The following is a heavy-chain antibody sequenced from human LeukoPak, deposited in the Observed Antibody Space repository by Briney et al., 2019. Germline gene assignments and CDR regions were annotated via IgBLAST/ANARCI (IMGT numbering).Heavy chain of an antibody. CDR1: GFTFSIYA. D-gene: IGHD6-19*01. CDR3: ARAVVGKEDLDY. J-gene: IGHJ4*02. CDR2: ISHDGSTK. Sequence: GGSLRLSCAAPGFTFSIYAIHWVRQAPGKGLEWVAVISHDGSTKYYADSVRGRFTISRDNSKNTLYLQMDSLGAEDTAVYYCARAVVGKEDLDYWGQGTLVTVSS. V-gene: IGHV3-30*04.